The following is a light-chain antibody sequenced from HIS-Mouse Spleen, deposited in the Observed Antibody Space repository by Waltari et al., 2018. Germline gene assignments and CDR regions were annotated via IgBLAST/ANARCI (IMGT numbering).Light chain of an antibody. V-gene: IGKV1-9*01. Sequence: EIQLTQSPSFLSASVGDRVTITCRASQGISSYLTLYQQKPGKAPKLLIYAASTLHSGVPSRFSGSGSGTEFTLTISSLQPEDFATYYCQQLNSYPPTFGQGTKVEIK. CDR1: QGISSY. CDR2: AAS. CDR3: QQLNSYPPT. J-gene: IGKJ1*01.